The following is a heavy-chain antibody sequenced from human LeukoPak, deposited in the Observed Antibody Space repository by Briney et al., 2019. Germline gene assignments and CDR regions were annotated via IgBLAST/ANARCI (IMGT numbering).Heavy chain of an antibody. J-gene: IGHJ4*02. CDR2: IRYDGSNK. D-gene: IGHD2-2*02. Sequence: PGGSLRLSXAASGFAFSSYGMHWVRQAPGKGLEWVAFIRYDGSNKYYADSVKGRFTISRDNSKNTLYLQMNSLRAEDTAVYYCAKDISDCSSTSCYTRPRYFDYWGQGTLVTVSS. V-gene: IGHV3-30*02. CDR3: AKDISDCSSTSCYTRPRYFDY. CDR1: GFAFSSYG.